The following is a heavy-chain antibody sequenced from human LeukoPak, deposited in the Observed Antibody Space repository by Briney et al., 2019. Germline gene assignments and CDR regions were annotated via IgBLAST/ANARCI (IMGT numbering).Heavy chain of an antibody. V-gene: IGHV4-59*01. CDR1: GGSISSYY. J-gene: IGHJ3*02. D-gene: IGHD6-13*01. Sequence: PSETLSLTCTVSGGSISSYYWSWIRQPPGKGLEGIGYIYYNESSNYNPSLKSRVTISVDTSKNQFSLKLSSVTAADTAVYYCAKGIVAAGSYDAFDIWGQGTVVTVSS. CDR3: AKGIVAAGSYDAFDI. CDR2: IYYNESS.